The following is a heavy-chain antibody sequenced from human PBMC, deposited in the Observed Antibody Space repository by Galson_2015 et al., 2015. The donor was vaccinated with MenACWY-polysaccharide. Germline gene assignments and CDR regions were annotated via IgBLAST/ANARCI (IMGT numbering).Heavy chain of an antibody. CDR2: INADGSTT. J-gene: IGHJ5*02. CDR3: TKAGAKYCRGSSCYFNWFDP. Sequence: SLRLSCAASGFSFSTYWMHWVRHAPGKGLVWVARINADGSTTDYADSVRGRFTIARDNPKNTLYLEMNSRRAEDTAVYYCTKAGAKYCRGSSCYFNWFDPWGQGTLVTVSS. CDR1: GFSFSTYW. D-gene: IGHD2-15*01. V-gene: IGHV3-74*01.